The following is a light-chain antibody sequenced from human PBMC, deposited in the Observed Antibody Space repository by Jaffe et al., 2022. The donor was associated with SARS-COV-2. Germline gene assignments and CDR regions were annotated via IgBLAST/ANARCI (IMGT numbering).Light chain of an antibody. Sequence: DIQMTQSPSSLSASVGDRVTITCRASQDIGNDLVWYQQKPGKAPERLISDASSLQSGVPSRFSVSGSATEFTLTISGLQPEDFATYYCLQHNGYPFTFGQGTRLDFK. J-gene: IGKJ2*01. V-gene: IGKV1-17*01. CDR3: LQHNGYPFT. CDR2: DAS. CDR1: QDIGND.